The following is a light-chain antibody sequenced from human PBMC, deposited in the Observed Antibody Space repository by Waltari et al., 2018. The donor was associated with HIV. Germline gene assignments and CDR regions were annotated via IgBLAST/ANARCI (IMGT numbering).Light chain of an antibody. CDR3: SSYTSSSPRYVL. V-gene: IGLV2-14*03. CDR2: NVS. CDR1: SGDDGGYNF. J-gene: IGLJ2*01. Sequence: ALTQPASVSGSPGESITIPCSGTSGDDGGYNFVSWYQKHPGKAPNLIMYNVSSRPSGVSMRFSGSTSANTASLTISALQVEEEADYFCSSYTSSSPRYVLFGGGTRLTVL.